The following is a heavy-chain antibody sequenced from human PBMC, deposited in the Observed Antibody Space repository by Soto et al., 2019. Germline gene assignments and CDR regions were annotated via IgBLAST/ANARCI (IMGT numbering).Heavy chain of an antibody. D-gene: IGHD6-13*01. CDR3: ARDIAAAGSFGAYDYGMDV. CDR1: GDSVSSNSAA. V-gene: IGHV6-1*01. Sequence: PSQTLSLTCAISGDSVSSNSAAWNWIRQSPSRGLEWLGRTYYRSKWYNDYAVSVKSRITINPDTSKNQFSLQLNSVTPEDTAVYYCARDIAAAGSFGAYDYGMDVWGQGTTVTVSS. J-gene: IGHJ6*02. CDR2: TYYRSKWYN.